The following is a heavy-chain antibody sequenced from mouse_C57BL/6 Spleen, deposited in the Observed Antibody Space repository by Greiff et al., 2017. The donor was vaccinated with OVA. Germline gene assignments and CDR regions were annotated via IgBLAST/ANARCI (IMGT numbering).Heavy chain of an antibody. CDR1: GFSLTSYG. CDR2: IWSGGST. Sequence: QVQLQQSGPGLVQPSQSLSITCTVSGFSLTSYGVHWVRQSPGKGLEWLGVIWSGGSTDYNAAFISRLSISKDNSKSQVFFKMNSLQADDTAIYYCARTPATVVAHWYFDVWGTGTTVTVSS. D-gene: IGHD1-1*01. V-gene: IGHV2-2*01. CDR3: ARTPATVVAHWYFDV. J-gene: IGHJ1*03.